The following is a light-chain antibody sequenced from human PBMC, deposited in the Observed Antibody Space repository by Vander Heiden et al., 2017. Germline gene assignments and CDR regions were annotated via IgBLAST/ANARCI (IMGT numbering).Light chain of an antibody. CDR2: LGS. Sequence: DIVITQSPLSLPVTPGEPASISCRSSQSLLHSNGYNYLDWYLQKPGQSPPLLIYLGSNRASGVPDRFSGSGSGTDFTLKISRVEAEDVGVYYCMQALQTPMYTFGQGTKLEIK. V-gene: IGKV2-28*01. CDR3: MQALQTPMYT. CDR1: QSLLHSNGYNY. J-gene: IGKJ2*01.